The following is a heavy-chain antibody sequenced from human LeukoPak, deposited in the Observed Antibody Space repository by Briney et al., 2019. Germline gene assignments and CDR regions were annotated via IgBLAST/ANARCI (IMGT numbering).Heavy chain of an antibody. CDR2: IYNSGST. Sequence: PSETLSLTCTVSGDSFSYFYWSWIRQPPGKGLEWIGYIYNSGSTNYNPSLKSRVTMSVDTSKNQFSLKLSSVTAADTAVYYCARDDITMVRGVQGDYYYYYMDVWGKGTTVTISS. CDR1: GDSFSYFY. D-gene: IGHD3-10*01. J-gene: IGHJ6*03. V-gene: IGHV4-59*12. CDR3: ARDDITMVRGVQGDYYYYYMDV.